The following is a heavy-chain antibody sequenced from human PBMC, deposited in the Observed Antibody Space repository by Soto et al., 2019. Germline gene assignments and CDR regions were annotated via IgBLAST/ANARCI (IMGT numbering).Heavy chain of an antibody. J-gene: IGHJ3*02. D-gene: IGHD3-3*01. CDR3: ARDRDDFFFSYPATNAFDT. CDR1: GYTFTSYG. V-gene: IGHV1-18*01. CDR2: ISAYNDNT. Sequence: ALVKVSCKASGYTFTSYGISWVRQAPGQGLEWMGWISAYNDNTNYAQKLQGRVTMTTDTSTSTAYMELRSLRSDDTAVYYCARDRDDFFFSYPATNAFDTWCQ.